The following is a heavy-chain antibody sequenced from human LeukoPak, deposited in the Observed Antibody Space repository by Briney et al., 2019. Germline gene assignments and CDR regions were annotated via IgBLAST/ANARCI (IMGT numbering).Heavy chain of an antibody. J-gene: IGHJ4*02. CDR1: GGSFSGYY. D-gene: IGHD3-22*01. CDR3: AREQYYYDSSGYYYPDY. Sequence: SETLSLTCAVYGGSFSGYYWSWIRQPPGKGLEWIGEINHSGSTNYNPSLKSRVTISVDTSKNQFSLKLSSVTAADTAVYYCAREQYYYDSSGYYYPDYWGQGTLVTVSS. CDR2: INHSGST. V-gene: IGHV4-34*01.